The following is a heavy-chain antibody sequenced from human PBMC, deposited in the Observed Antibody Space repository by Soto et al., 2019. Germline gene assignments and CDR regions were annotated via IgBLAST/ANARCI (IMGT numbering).Heavy chain of an antibody. J-gene: IGHJ6*02. D-gene: IGHD2-2*01. CDR1: GGTFSSYA. CDR2: IIPIFGTA. CDR3: ATDIVVVPAAKRVFYYYGMDV. Sequence: RASVKVSCKASGGTFSSYAISWVRQAPGQGLEWMGGIIPIFGTANYAQKFQGRVTITADESTSTAYMELSSLRSEDTAVYYCATDIVVVPAAKRVFYYYGMDVWGQATTVTVSS. V-gene: IGHV1-69*13.